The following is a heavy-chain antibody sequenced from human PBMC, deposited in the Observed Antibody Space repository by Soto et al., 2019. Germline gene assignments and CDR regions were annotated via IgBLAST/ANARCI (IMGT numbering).Heavy chain of an antibody. J-gene: IGHJ4*02. CDR2: IFWDDDK. D-gene: IGHD2-8*02. CDR1: GFLLSTSGVG. V-gene: IGHV2-5*02. CDR3: ARIFTATGGHFDY. Sequence: QITLKESGPTLVKPTQTLTLTCSFSGFLLSTSGVGVGWIRQPPEKALEWLALIFWDDDKRYSPSPKSRLTITKDASKNQVVLTLTNMDPVDTATYYCARIFTATGGHFDYWGQGTLVTVSS.